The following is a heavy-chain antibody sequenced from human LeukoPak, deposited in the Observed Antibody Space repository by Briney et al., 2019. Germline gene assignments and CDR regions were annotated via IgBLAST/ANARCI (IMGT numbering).Heavy chain of an antibody. D-gene: IGHD2-21*01. CDR2: ISVSGNT. V-gene: IGHV3-23*01. CDR3: AKAPVTTCSGAYCYPFDY. J-gene: IGHJ4*02. CDR1: GFTLSSYA. Sequence: GGSLRLSCAASGFTLSSYAMSWVRQAPGKGLEWVSAISVSGNTYHADSVKGRFSISRDSSKNTLYLQMNRLRAEDAAVYYCAKAPVTTCSGAYCYPFDYWGQGTLVTVSS.